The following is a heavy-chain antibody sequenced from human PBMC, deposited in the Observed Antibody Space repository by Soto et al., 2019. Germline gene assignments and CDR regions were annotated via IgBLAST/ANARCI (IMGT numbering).Heavy chain of an antibody. V-gene: IGHV1-69*13. J-gene: IGHJ6*02. D-gene: IGHD6-6*01. CDR2: IIPIFGTA. CDR3: AREGIAARRALVKYYYYYGMDV. CDR1: GGTFSSYA. Sequence: ASVKVSCKASGGTFSSYAISWVRQAPGQGLEWMGGIIPIFGTANYAQKFQGRVTITADESTSTAYMELSSLRSEDTAVYYCAREGIAARRALVKYYYYYGMDVWGQGTTVTVSS.